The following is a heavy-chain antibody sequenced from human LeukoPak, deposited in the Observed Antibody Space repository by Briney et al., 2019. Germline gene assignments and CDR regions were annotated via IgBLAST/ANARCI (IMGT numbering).Heavy chain of an antibody. CDR1: GFTFSTFA. CDR2: VFPSGGEI. D-gene: IGHD3-10*01. CDR3: AKDSPLWFGEPNFDY. V-gene: IGHV3-23*01. J-gene: IGHJ4*02. Sequence: GGSLRLSCAASGFTFSTFAMIWVRQPPGKGLEWVSSVFPSGGEIHYADSVKGRFTISRDNSKNTLYLQMNSLRAEDTAVYYCAKDSPLWFGEPNFDYWGQGTLVTVSS.